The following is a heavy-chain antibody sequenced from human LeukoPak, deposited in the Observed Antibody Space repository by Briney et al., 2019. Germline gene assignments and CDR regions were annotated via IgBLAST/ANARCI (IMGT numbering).Heavy chain of an antibody. Sequence: SETLSLTCTVSGGSVSSSSYYWNWIRQPPGKGLEWIGYIYYSGSTNYNPSLKSRVTISVDTSKNQFSLKLSSVTAADTAVYYCARDSSSWYFDDWGQGTLVTVSS. D-gene: IGHD6-13*01. CDR2: IYYSGST. J-gene: IGHJ4*02. CDR3: ARDSSSWYFDD. V-gene: IGHV4-61*01. CDR1: GGSVSSSSYY.